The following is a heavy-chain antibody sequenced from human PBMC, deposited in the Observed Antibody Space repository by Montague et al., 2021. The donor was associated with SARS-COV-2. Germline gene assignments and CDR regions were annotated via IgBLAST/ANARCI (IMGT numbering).Heavy chain of an antibody. CDR3: ARDHAYSTGSIDY. D-gene: IGHD6-19*01. Sequence: SLRLSCAASGFTFDDYGMSWVRQAPGKGLEWVSHIYWNGGTTSYADSVKGRFTISRDNAKNSLYLQMNSLRAEDTALYYCARDHAYSTGSIDYWGQGTLVTVSS. CDR2: IYWNGGTT. V-gene: IGHV3-20*04. CDR1: GFTFDDYG. J-gene: IGHJ4*02.